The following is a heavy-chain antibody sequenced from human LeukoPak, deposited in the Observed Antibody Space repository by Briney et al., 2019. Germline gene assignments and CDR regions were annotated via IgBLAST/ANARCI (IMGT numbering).Heavy chain of an antibody. J-gene: IGHJ4*02. V-gene: IGHV1-2*02. CDR1: GYTFTGYY. D-gene: IGHD3-22*01. Sequence: GASVRVSCKASGYTFTGYYMHWVRQAPGQGLEWMGWINPNSGGTHYAQHFQGRVTMTRDTSISTAHMDLSRLRSDDTAVYYCARAYDGSGNLDYWGQGTLVTVSS. CDR3: ARAYDGSGNLDY. CDR2: INPNSGGT.